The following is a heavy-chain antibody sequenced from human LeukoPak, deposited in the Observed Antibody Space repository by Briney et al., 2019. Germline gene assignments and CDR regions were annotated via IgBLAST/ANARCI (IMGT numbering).Heavy chain of an antibody. CDR1: GGGFTSYW. D-gene: IGHD6-13*01. CDR3: ARHIAAAGIADY. Sequence: GAALQISSKGSGGGFTSYWIGWGRRQPGKGVGWMGVIYPGDSDPRYSPSFQGQVTISADTSISPAYLQWSSLKASYNAMYYCARHIAAAGIADYWGQGTLVTVSS. CDR2: IYPGDSDP. J-gene: IGHJ4*02. V-gene: IGHV5-51*01.